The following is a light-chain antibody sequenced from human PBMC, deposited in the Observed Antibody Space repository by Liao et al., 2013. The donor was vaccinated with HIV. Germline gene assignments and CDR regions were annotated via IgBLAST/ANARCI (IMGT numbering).Light chain of an antibody. J-gene: IGLJ3*02. CDR2: YDS. CDR3: QVWDSSTDWV. Sequence: SYDLTQPPSVSVAPGKTARISCGGNDIGSKSVHWYQQKPGQAPVLVILYDSDRPSGIPERFSGSNSGNTATLTISRVEAGDEADYYCQVWDSSTDWVFGGGTNLAVL. CDR1: DIGSKS. V-gene: IGLV3-21*04.